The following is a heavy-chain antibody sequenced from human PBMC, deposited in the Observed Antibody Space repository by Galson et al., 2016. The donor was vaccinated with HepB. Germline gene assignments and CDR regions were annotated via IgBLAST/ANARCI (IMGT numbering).Heavy chain of an antibody. V-gene: IGHV3-11*04. CDR2: ISSAGDTI. Sequence: KGLDWIAYISSAGDTIDYADSVQGRFTISRDNAKNSRFLPMNNLRAEDKAVYYCARERDDYSGSGTYWDYWGQGTLVTVSS. CDR3: ARERDDYSGSGTYWDY. J-gene: IGHJ4*02. D-gene: IGHD3-10*01.